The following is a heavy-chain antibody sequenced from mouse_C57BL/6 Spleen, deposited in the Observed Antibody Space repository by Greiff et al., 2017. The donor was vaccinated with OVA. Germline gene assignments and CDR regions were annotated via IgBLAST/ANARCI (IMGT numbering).Heavy chain of an antibody. Sequence: EVQLVESGPGMVKPSQSLSLTCTVTGYSITSGYDWHWIRHFPGNKLEWMGYISYSGSTNYNPSLKSRISITHDTSKNHFFLKLNSVTTEDTATYYCARSDDYYGSSYEFAYWGQGTLVTVSA. V-gene: IGHV3-1*01. D-gene: IGHD1-1*01. CDR2: ISYSGST. CDR3: ARSDDYYGSSYEFAY. CDR1: GYSITSGYD. J-gene: IGHJ3*01.